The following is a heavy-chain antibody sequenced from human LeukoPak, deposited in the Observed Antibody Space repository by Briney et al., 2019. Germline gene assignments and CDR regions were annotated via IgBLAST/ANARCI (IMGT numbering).Heavy chain of an antibody. CDR1: GYTFTSYD. CDR2: IIPIFGTA. Sequence: ASVQVSCKASGYTFTSYDINWVRPATGQGLEWMGGIIPIFGTANYAQKFQGRVTITTDESTSTAYMELSSLRSEDTAVYYCARHMIGSVIPIDDWGQGTLVTVSS. J-gene: IGHJ4*02. V-gene: IGHV1-69*05. D-gene: IGHD3-22*01. CDR3: ARHMIGSVIPIDD.